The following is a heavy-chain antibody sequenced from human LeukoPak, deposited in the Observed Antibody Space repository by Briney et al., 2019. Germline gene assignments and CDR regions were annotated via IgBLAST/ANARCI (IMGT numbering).Heavy chain of an antibody. D-gene: IGHD2-15*01. V-gene: IGHV3-7*01. CDR3: ARSGPICSGGSCYYRY. J-gene: IGHJ4*02. Sequence: SGGSLRLSCAASGFTFSSYWMSWVRQAPGKGLEWVVNIKQDGSEKYYVDSVKGRFTISRDNAKNSLYLQMNSLRAEDTAVYYCARSGPICSGGSCYYRYWGQGTLVTVSS. CDR2: IKQDGSEK. CDR1: GFTFSSYW.